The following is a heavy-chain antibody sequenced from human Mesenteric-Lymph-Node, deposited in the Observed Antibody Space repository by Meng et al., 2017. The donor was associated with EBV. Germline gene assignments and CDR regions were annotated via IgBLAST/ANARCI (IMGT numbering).Heavy chain of an antibody. J-gene: IGHJ5*02. V-gene: IGHV4-39*06. Sequence: LRRQASTPGVVEHPETVSLTCSGSGDPITSNSYAWGWIRQPPGKGLEWIGSMNYSGNTYYNPSLKRRVTIALDTSKNQFPLKLSSVTAADTAVYYCARGLRPGENWFDPWGQGALVTVSS. CDR3: ARGLRPGENWFDP. CDR1: GDPITSNSYA. CDR2: MNYSGNT. D-gene: IGHD4-17*01.